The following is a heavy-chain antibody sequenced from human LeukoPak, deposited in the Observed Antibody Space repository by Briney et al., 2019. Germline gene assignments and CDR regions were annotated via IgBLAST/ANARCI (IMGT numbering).Heavy chain of an antibody. Sequence: KSSETLSLTCAVYGGSFSNYYWSWIRQPPGKGLEWIGEINHSGSTSYNPSLKSRVTISVDTSKNQFSLKLSSVTAADTAVYYCARVYLGDAFDIWGQGTMVTVSS. D-gene: IGHD2-8*01. CDR3: ARVYLGDAFDI. CDR1: GGSFSNYY. J-gene: IGHJ3*02. V-gene: IGHV4-34*01. CDR2: INHSGST.